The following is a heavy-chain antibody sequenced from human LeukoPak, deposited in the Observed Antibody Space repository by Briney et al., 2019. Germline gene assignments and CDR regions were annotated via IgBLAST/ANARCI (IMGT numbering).Heavy chain of an antibody. CDR1: GITFSDYY. J-gene: IGHJ6*03. Sequence: PGGSLRLSCAASGITFSDYYMSWIRQAPGKGLEWVSYISSSGSTIYYADSVKGRFTISRDNAKNSLYLQMNSLRAEDTAVYYCAREGSVTGGYYYYYYMDVWGKGTTVTVSS. D-gene: IGHD7-27*01. CDR2: ISSSGSTI. V-gene: IGHV3-11*01. CDR3: AREGSVTGGYYYYYYMDV.